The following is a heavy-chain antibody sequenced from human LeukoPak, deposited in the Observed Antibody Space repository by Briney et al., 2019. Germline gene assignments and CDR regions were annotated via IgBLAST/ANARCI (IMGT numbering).Heavy chain of an antibody. CDR1: GGSISSGSYY. D-gene: IGHD3-3*01. CDR2: IYTSGST. V-gene: IGHV4-61*02. Sequence: PSETLSLTCTASGGSISSGSYYWSWIRQPAGKGLEWIGRIYTSGSTNYNPSLKSRVTISVDTSKNQFSLKLSSVTAADTAVYYCARDYNFWSGYQHPYNWFDPWGQGTLVTVCS. J-gene: IGHJ5*02. CDR3: ARDYNFWSGYQHPYNWFDP.